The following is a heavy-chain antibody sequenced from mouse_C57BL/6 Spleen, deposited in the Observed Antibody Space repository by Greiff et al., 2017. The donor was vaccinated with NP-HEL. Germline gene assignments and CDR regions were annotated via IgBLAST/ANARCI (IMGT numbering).Heavy chain of an antibody. V-gene: IGHV1-7*01. CDR1: GYTFTSYW. J-gene: IGHJ1*03. D-gene: IGHD1-1*01. CDR3: ASDTTVVRYFDV. Sequence: VQLQQSGAELAKPGASVKLSCKASGYTFTSYWMHWVKQRPGQGLEWIGYINPSSGYTKYNQKFKDKATLTADKSSSTAYMQLSSLTYEDSAVDSYASDTTVVRYFDVWGTGTTVTVSS. CDR2: INPSSGYT.